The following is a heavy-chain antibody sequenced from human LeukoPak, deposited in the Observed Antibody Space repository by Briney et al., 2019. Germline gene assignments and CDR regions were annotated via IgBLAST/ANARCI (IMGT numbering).Heavy chain of an antibody. CDR2: IYPGDSGT. D-gene: IGHD6-6*01. Sequence: GESLKISCKGSGYSFTSYWIGWVRQMPGKGLGWMGIIYPGDSGTRYSPSFQGQVTISADKSISTAYLQWSSLKASDTAMYYCARLAARDPGPHDYWGQGTLVTVSS. CDR3: ARLAARDPGPHDY. J-gene: IGHJ4*02. V-gene: IGHV5-51*01. CDR1: GYSFTSYW.